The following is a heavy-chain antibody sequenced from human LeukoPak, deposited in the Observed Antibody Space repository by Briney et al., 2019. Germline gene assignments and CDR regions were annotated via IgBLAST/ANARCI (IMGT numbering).Heavy chain of an antibody. Sequence: PGGSLRLSCAASGFTFDDFGMSWVRHAPGKGLEWVSRLNWNGSGRGYADSVKGRFTISRDNAKNSLYLQMDSLRVEDTALYYCARAGDTTGEYCSSTSCFQFNFWGQGTLVTVSS. CDR1: GFTFDDFG. CDR2: LNWNGSGR. CDR3: ARAGDTTGEYCSSTSCFQFNF. D-gene: IGHD2-2*01. V-gene: IGHV3-20*04. J-gene: IGHJ4*02.